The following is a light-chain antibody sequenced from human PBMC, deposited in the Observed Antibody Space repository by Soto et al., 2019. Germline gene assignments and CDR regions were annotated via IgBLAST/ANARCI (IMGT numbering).Light chain of an antibody. CDR3: QQSYSTPYT. CDR1: QRITTY. V-gene: IGKV1-39*01. J-gene: IGKJ2*01. CDR2: TAS. Sequence: IQMTQAPSSLSASVGDRVTITCRATQRITTYLNWYQQKPGKAPKLLISTASSLQGGVPSRFSGSGSGSDFTLTITTLQPADFATYFCQQSYSTPYTFGQGTKLAIK.